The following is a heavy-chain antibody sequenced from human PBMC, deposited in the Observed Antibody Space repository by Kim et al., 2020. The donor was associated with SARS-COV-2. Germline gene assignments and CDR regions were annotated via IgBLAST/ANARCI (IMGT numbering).Heavy chain of an antibody. D-gene: IGHD6-13*01. CDR1: GGTFSSYA. J-gene: IGHJ6*02. CDR3: ASPGGGGGSSWYYYYYYGMDV. CDR2: IIPIFGTA. V-gene: IGHV1-69*13. Sequence: SVKVSCKASGGTFSSYAISWVRQAPGQGLEWMGGIIPIFGTANYAQKFQGRVTITADESTSTAYMELSSLRSEDTAVYYCASPGGGGGSSWYYYYYYGMDVWGQGTTVTVSS.